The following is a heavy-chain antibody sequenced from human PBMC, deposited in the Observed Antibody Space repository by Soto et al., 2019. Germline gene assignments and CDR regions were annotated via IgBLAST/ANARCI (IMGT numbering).Heavy chain of an antibody. CDR3: ARTHNEILDH. V-gene: IGHV3-23*01. CDR1: GFTFRDHY. CDR2: ISGTSGFA. D-gene: IGHD1-1*01. J-gene: IGHJ4*02. Sequence: PGGSLRRSCAASGFTFRDHYLAWIPHAPGKGLEWVSVISGTSGFAFYAASVRGRFTITRDNSKNTLYLQMNNLRAEDTAVYYCARTHNEILDHWGQGSLVTVSS.